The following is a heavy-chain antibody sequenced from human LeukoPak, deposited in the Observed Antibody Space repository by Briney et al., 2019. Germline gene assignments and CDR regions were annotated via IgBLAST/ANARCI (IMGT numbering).Heavy chain of an antibody. Sequence: SETLSLTCTVSGGSISTYSWNWIRQPPGKGLEWIGRIYTSVTTNYNPSLGSRVTISVDTSINQLSLKLSSVTAADTAVYYCARRVQEARSIGSANWLDPWGQGILVTVSS. V-gene: IGHV4-4*09. J-gene: IGHJ5*02. CDR3: ARRVQEARSIGSANWLDP. CDR2: IYTSVTT. D-gene: IGHD3-10*01. CDR1: GGSISTYS.